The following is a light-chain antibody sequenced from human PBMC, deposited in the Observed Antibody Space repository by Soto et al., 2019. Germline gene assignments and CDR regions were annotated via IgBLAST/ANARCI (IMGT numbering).Light chain of an antibody. J-gene: IGKJ5*01. CDR3: QQLHGYPIT. CDR1: QGIDTS. Sequence: LNQSPSSLSAYVGDRVTITCRASQGIDTSLAWYQQKPGKAPKLLIYAASNFQSGVPSRFSGSGSGTHFTLTISSLQPEDFATYYCQQLHGYPITFGQGTRLEIK. V-gene: IGKV1-9*01. CDR2: AAS.